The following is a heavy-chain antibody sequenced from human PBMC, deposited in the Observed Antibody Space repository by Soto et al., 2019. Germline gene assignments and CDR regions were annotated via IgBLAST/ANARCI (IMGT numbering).Heavy chain of an antibody. CDR1: GFTFSNAW. Sequence: GGSLRLSCAASGFTFSNAWMSWVRQAPGKGLEWVGRIKSKTDGGTTDYAAPVKGRFTISRDDSKNTLYLQMNSLKTEDTAVYYCTTLSRQNYYYYYMDVWGKGTTVTVSS. V-gene: IGHV3-15*01. J-gene: IGHJ6*03. CDR3: TTLSRQNYYYYYMDV. CDR2: IKSKTDGGTT.